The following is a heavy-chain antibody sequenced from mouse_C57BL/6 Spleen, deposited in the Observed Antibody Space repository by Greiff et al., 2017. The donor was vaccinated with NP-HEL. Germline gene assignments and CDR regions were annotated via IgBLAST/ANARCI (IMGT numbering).Heavy chain of an antibody. Sequence: EVKLQESGPELVKPGASVKIPCKASGYTFTDYNMDWVKQSHGKSLEWIGDINPNNGGTIYNQKFKGKATLTVDKSSSTAYMELRSLTSEDTAVYYCASRGLGQAWFAYWGQGTLVTVSA. CDR2: INPNNGGT. J-gene: IGHJ3*01. CDR3: ASRGLGQAWFAY. CDR1: GYTFTDYN. D-gene: IGHD4-1*01. V-gene: IGHV1-18*01.